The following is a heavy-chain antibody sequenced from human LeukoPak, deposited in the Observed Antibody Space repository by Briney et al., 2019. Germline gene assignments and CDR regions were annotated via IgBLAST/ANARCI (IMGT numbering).Heavy chain of an antibody. CDR3: ARDKVWNYWFDP. Sequence: SETLSLTCTVSGGSISSSSDYWGWIRQPPGKGLQWIGSIYYSGSTYYNPSLKSRVTISVDTSKNQFSLKLASVPAADPAVYYCARDKVWNYWFDPRGQGTLVTVSS. J-gene: IGHJ5*02. CDR1: GGSISSSSDY. V-gene: IGHV4-39*02. D-gene: IGHD1-7*01. CDR2: IYYSGST.